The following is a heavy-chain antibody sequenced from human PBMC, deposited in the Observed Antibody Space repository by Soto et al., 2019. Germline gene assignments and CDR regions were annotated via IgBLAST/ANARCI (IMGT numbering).Heavy chain of an antibody. CDR3: AKPAGPYSISSNNWFDP. V-gene: IGHV3-30*18. D-gene: IGHD2-2*01. Sequence: QVQLVESGGGVVQPGRSLRLSCAASGFTFSSYGMHWVRQAPGKGLEWVAVISYVGSNKYYADSVKGRFTISRDNSKNTLYLQMKSLRAEDTAVYYCAKPAGPYSISSNNWFDPWGQGTLVTVSS. J-gene: IGHJ5*02. CDR2: ISYVGSNK. CDR1: GFTFSSYG.